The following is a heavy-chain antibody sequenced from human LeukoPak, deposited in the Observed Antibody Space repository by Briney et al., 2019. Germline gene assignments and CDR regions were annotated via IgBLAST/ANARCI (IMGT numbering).Heavy chain of an antibody. Sequence: GGSLRLSCAASGFTFSSYGMHWVRQAPGKGLEWVPVISYDGSNKYYADSVKGRFTISRDNSKNTLYLQMNSLRAEDTAVYYCAKDRHQSTAMASDFDYWGQGTLVTVSS. CDR3: AKDRHQSTAMASDFDY. D-gene: IGHD5-18*01. CDR2: ISYDGSNK. V-gene: IGHV3-30*18. CDR1: GFTFSSYG. J-gene: IGHJ4*02.